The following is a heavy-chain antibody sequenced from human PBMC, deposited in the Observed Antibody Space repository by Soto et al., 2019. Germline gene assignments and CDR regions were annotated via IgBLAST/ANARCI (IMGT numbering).Heavy chain of an antibody. CDR1: ADTFSSSA. V-gene: IGHV1-69*01. CDR3: ARDLISNYHYDGMDV. CDR2: IIPFFHAA. Sequence: QVQLVQSGAEVKKPGSSVKVSCKASADTFSSSAFSWVRQAPGQGLEWMGGIIPFFHAANYAQRFQGRVTVTADESTSTGDMERSSLRSEDTALYYCARDLISNYHYDGMDVWGQGTTVTVSS. J-gene: IGHJ6*02.